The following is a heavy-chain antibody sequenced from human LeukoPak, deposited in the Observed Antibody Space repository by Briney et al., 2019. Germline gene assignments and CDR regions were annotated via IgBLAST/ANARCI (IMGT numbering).Heavy chain of an antibody. V-gene: IGHV1-24*01. CDR1: GYTLTELS. CDR2: FDPEDGET. CDR3: ARDSTAGWFDP. Sequence: ASVKVSCKVSGYTLTELSMHWVRQAPGKGLEWMGGFDPEDGETIYAQKFQGRVTMTRNTSISTAYMELSSLRSEDTAVYYCARDSTAGWFDPWGQGTLVTVSS. J-gene: IGHJ5*02. D-gene: IGHD2-2*01.